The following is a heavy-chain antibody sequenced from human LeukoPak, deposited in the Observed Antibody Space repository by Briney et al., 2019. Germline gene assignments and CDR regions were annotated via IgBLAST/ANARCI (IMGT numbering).Heavy chain of an antibody. CDR2: IFTSGST. CDR1: GGSISSDY. J-gene: IGHJ3*02. V-gene: IGHV4-4*07. CDR3: ARVVWAVAGHAFDI. D-gene: IGHD6-19*01. Sequence: SETLSLTCTVSGGSISSDYWSWIRQPAGKGLEWIGRIFTSGSTNSNPSRKSRLTMSLETSKNQFSLKLTSVSGADTAMYYCARVVWAVAGHAFDIWGQGTMVIVSS.